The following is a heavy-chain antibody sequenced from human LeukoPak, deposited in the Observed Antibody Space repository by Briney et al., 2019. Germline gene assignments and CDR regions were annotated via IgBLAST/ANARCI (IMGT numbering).Heavy chain of an antibody. J-gene: IGHJ5*02. V-gene: IGHV5-51*01. CDR2: IYPGDSDT. CDR1: GYSFTSYW. Sequence: GESLQISFQGSGYSFTSYWIGWVRPIPGKGPEWMGIIYPGDSDTRYSPSFQGQVTISADKSISPAYLQWSSLKASDTAMYYCARHRRYSGYDSDWFDPWGEGTLVTVSS. CDR3: ARHRRYSGYDSDWFDP. D-gene: IGHD5-12*01.